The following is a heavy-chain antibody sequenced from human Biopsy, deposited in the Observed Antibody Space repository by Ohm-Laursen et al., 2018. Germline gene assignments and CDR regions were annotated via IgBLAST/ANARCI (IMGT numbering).Heavy chain of an antibody. CDR2: IFYSGII. CDR3: ARHPTGFWFDP. J-gene: IGHJ5*02. Sequence: SDTLSLTCTVSGGSVSSNTNYWAWIRKPPGKGLEWIGSIFYSGIIYYNPSLKSRVSISVDTTRNQFSLNLTSVTAADTAVYYCARHPTGFWFDPWGQGTLVIVSS. V-gene: IGHV4-39*01. CDR1: GGSVSSNTNY.